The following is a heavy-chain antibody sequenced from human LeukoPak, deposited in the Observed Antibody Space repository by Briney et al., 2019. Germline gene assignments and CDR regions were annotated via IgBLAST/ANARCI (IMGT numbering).Heavy chain of an antibody. J-gene: IGHJ4*02. CDR3: ARHIGYCSGGSCYPPHFDY. CDR1: GGSISSYY. Sequence: NPSETLSLTCTVSGGSISSYYWSWIRQPPGKGLEWNGYIYYSGSTNYNPSLKSRVTISVDTSKNQFSLKLSSVAAADTAVYYCARHIGYCSGGSCYPPHFDYWGQGTLVTVSS. D-gene: IGHD2-15*01. CDR2: IYYSGST. V-gene: IGHV4-59*08.